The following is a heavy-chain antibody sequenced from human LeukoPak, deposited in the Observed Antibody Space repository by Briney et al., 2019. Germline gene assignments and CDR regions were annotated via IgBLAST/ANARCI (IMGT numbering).Heavy chain of an antibody. J-gene: IGHJ4*02. CDR1: GGSISSSSYY. V-gene: IGHV4-39*01. CDR3: SVAATGLDY. Sequence: SETLSLTCTVSGGSISSSSYYWGWLRQPPGKGLEWIGSIYYSGSTYYNPSLKSRVTISVDTSKNQFSLKLSSVTAADTAVYYCSVAATGLDYWGQGTLVTVSS. D-gene: IGHD2-15*01. CDR2: IYYSGST.